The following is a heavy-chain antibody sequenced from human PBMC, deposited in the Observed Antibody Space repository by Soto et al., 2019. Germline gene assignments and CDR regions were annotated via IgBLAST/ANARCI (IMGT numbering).Heavy chain of an antibody. CDR3: ARRARPDFYYMVV. Sequence: EVQLAESGGGLAQPGGSLRLSCAASGFTLRGYAMDWVRQAPGKGLEYVSGISSNGVGTYYANSVQGRFTISRDNSKNTLYLQMGSLRPEDMAVYYCARRARPDFYYMVVWGKGTTVTVSS. CDR1: GFTLRGYA. V-gene: IGHV3-64*01. J-gene: IGHJ6*03. CDR2: ISSNGVGT. D-gene: IGHD6-6*01.